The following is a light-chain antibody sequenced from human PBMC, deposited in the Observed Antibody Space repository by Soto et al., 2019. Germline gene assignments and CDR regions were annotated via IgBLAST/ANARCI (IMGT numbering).Light chain of an antibody. CDR3: TSYTSTSTLV. Sequence: QSALTQPASVSGSPGQSITISCTGTSYDVGANNYVTWYQHHPGKAPKILIYEARNRPSGVSNRFSGSKSGNTASLTISGLQAEDEADYYCTSYTSTSTLVFGGGTKVTVL. CDR2: EAR. CDR1: SYDVGANNY. V-gene: IGLV2-14*01. J-gene: IGLJ2*01.